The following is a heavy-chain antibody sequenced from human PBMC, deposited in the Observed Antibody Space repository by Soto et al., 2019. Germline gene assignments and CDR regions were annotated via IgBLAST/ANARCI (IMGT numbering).Heavy chain of an antibody. CDR3: ARLYYDYV. J-gene: IGHJ6*02. Sequence: GGSLRLSCAASGFTFSSYWMHWVRQVPEKGLVWVSRINSDGSITNYADAVKGRFTISRDDPENSLYLQMNSLRDEDTATYYCARLYYDYVWGQGTTVTVSS. D-gene: IGHD3-3*01. CDR1: GFTFSSYW. CDR2: INSDGSIT. V-gene: IGHV3-74*01.